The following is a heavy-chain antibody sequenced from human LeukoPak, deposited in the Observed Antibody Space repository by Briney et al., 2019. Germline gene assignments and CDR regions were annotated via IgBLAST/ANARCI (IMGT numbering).Heavy chain of an antibody. CDR2: VHTSGST. J-gene: IGHJ4*02. CDR3: ARAPEGYSSAWYDY. V-gene: IGHV4-4*07. D-gene: IGHD6-19*01. Sequence: SETLSLTCSVSGDSISGYYWDWIRQPAGKGLEWIGRVHTSGSTDHNPSLKSRVTLSVDTSKNQISLNLNSVTAADTAMYYCARAPEGYSSAWYDYWGQGTLVTVSS. CDR1: GDSISGYY.